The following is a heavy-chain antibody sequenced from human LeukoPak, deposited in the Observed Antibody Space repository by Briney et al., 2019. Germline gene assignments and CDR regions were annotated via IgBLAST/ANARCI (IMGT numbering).Heavy chain of an antibody. J-gene: IGHJ3*02. V-gene: IGHV3-74*01. Sequence: GGSRRLSCAASGFTVSSYWIHWVRQAPGKGLVWVSQINSDGSSTSYADSVKGRFTISRDNAKNTLYLQMNSLRAEDTAVYYCARAPHNWRPNDAFDIWGQGTMVTVSS. CDR2: INSDGSST. D-gene: IGHD1-20*01. CDR1: GFTVSSYW. CDR3: ARAPHNWRPNDAFDI.